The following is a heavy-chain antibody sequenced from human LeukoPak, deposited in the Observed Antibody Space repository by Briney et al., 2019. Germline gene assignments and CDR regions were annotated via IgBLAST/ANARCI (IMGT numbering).Heavy chain of an antibody. D-gene: IGHD5-12*01. J-gene: IGHJ4*02. CDR3: ARDGYSGSDAL. CDR1: GGSISPYY. CDR2: IYYSGST. Sequence: TSETLSLTCTVSGGSISPYYWSWIRQPPGKGLEWIGYIYYSGSTKYNPSLKSRVTLSIDTSKNQFSLKLSSVTAADTAVYYCARDGYSGSDALWGQGILVTVSS. V-gene: IGHV4-59*01.